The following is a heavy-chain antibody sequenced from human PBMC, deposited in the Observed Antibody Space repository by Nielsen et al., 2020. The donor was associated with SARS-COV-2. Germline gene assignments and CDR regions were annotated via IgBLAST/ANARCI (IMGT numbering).Heavy chain of an antibody. CDR2: IIPILGIA. J-gene: IGHJ4*02. CDR3: ASLITMIVGYPRTEFDY. CDR1: GYTFTSYA. V-gene: IGHV1-69*04. D-gene: IGHD3-22*01. Sequence: SVKVSYKASGYTFTSYAMNWVRQAPGQGLEWMGRIIPILGIANYAQKFQGRVTITADKSTSTAYMELSSLRSEDTAVYYCASLITMIVGYPRTEFDYWGQGTLVTVSS.